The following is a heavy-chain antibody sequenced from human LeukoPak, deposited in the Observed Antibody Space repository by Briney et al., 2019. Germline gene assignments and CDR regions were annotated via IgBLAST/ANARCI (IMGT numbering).Heavy chain of an antibody. CDR2: ISISDTTI. Sequence: GGSLRLSCAASGFTFSDYYMSWIRQAPGKGLEWASYISISDTTIYYADSVKGRFTISRDNAENSLYLRMDSLRAEDTAVYYCAREACSSTNCRIFDSWGQGTLVTVSS. V-gene: IGHV3-11*04. J-gene: IGHJ4*02. CDR3: AREACSSTNCRIFDS. D-gene: IGHD2-2*01. CDR1: GFTFSDYY.